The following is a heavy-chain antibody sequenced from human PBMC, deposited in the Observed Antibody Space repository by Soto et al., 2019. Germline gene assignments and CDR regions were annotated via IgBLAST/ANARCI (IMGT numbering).Heavy chain of an antibody. CDR3: ARTPSGSYGLDGMDG. CDR2: IYPGDSDT. V-gene: IGHV5-51*01. CDR1: GYSFTSCW. D-gene: IGHD1-26*01. Sequence: HGESLKISCKGSGYSFTSCWIGWVRQMPGKGLEWTGIIYPGDSDTRYSPSFQGQVTISADKSISTAYLQWSSLKASDTAMYYCARTPSGSYGLDGMDGWGQGTTVTVSS. J-gene: IGHJ6*02.